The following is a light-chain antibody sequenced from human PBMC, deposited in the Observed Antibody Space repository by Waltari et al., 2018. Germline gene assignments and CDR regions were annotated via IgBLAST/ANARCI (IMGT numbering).Light chain of an antibody. CDR3: QQYDNWPPYT. Sequence: EIVMTQSPATLSVSPGDRANISCRASQSVNSNLAWYQQKPGQAPRLLIYTASTRATGVPASFSGSGSGTHFTLTISSLQSEDFAVYYCQQYDNWPPYTFGQGTNLEIK. J-gene: IGKJ2*01. V-gene: IGKV3-15*01. CDR2: TAS. CDR1: QSVNSN.